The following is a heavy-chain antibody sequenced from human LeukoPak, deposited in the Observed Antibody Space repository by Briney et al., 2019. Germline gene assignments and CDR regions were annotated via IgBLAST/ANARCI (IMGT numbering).Heavy chain of an antibody. CDR3: ARDSGGHPFDH. CDR2: TWGDGRTK. Sequence: PGGSLRLSCAASGFTFSSYGMHWVRQAPGKGLEWVAVTWGDGRTKYYADSVKGRFTISRDNSENTLYLQMSSLRVEDTAVYYCARDSGGHPFDHWGQGTLVTVSS. V-gene: IGHV3-33*01. CDR1: GFTFSSYG. J-gene: IGHJ4*02. D-gene: IGHD3-10*01.